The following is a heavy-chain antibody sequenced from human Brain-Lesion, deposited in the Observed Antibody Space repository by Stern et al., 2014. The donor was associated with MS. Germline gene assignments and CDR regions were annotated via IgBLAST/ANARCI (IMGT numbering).Heavy chain of an antibody. J-gene: IGHJ6*02. CDR3: ARGRVVPGFQYYATDV. CDR1: GGSISSGGYY. CDR2: IFNSGSA. D-gene: IGHD2-2*01. Sequence: QVQLVQSGPGLVKPSQTLSLSCTVSGGSISSGGYYWSWIRQPAGKGLEWIGRIFNSGSASYNPSHKSRVTISIDTSKNQFSLRLNSMTAADTAVYYCARGRVVPGFQYYATDVWGQGTTVIVSS. V-gene: IGHV4-61*02.